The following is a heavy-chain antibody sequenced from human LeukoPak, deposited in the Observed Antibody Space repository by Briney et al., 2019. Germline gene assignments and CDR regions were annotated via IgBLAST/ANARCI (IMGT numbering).Heavy chain of an antibody. V-gene: IGHV4-39*07. CDR1: GGSISSSSYY. Sequence: SETLSLTCTVSGGSISSSSYYWGWIRQPPGKGLEWIGSIYYSGSTYYNPSLKSRVTISVDTSKNQFSLKLSSVTAADTAVYYCARVEDYGDYDYWGQGTLVTVSS. D-gene: IGHD4-17*01. CDR2: IYYSGST. CDR3: ARVEDYGDYDY. J-gene: IGHJ4*02.